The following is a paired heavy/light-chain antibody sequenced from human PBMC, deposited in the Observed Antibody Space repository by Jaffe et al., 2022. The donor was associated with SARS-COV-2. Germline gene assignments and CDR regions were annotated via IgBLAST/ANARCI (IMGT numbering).Heavy chain of an antibody. V-gene: IGHV3-30*09. CDR3: VRYSGYDYFFDC. CDR2: ISHDESDI. Sequence: QVQLVESGGGVVQPGTSLRLSCAASGFTLSRYTMHWVRQSPGKGLEWVASISHDESDIYYEDSVKGRIAISRDNSKNTLFLQVNGLRAEDTAVYYCVRYSGYDYFFDCWGQGTLVTVSS. D-gene: IGHD5-12*01. J-gene: IGHJ4*02. CDR1: GFTLSRYT.
Light chain of an antibody. Sequence: QSALTQPASVSGSPGQSITISCTGTSSDLGSYNLVSWYQHHPDKAPKLMIYEVSKRPSGVSSRFSASKSGNTASLTISGLQAEDEADYFCCSYAGRNTYVFGTATKVTVL. CDR2: EVS. CDR1: SSDLGSYNL. V-gene: IGLV2-23*02. CDR3: CSYAGRNTYV. J-gene: IGLJ1*01.